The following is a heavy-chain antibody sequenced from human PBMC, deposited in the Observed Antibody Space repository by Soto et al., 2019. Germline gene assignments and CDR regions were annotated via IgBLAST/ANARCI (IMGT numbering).Heavy chain of an antibody. V-gene: IGHV4-59*12. CDR2: VYYSGST. Sequence: QVHLQASGPGLVRPSETLSLTCTVSGGSITGYYWSWIRQIPGKGLEWIGYVYYSGSTNSNPYLKSRVTISVDTSKNQFSLDLSSVTAADAPIYYCARAESRVAGFGRYYFDSWGQGTLVTVSS. CDR3: ARAESRVAGFGRYYFDS. CDR1: GGSITGYY. J-gene: IGHJ4*02. D-gene: IGHD6-19*01.